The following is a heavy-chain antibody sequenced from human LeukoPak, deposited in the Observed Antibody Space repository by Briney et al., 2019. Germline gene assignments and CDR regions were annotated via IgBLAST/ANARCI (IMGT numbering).Heavy chain of an antibody. D-gene: IGHD2-8*01. CDR1: GFTFSSYA. Sequence: GGSLRLSCAASGFTFSSYAMHWVRQAPGKGLEWVSAISGSGGSTYYADSVKGRFTISRDNSKNTLYLQMNSLRAEDTAVYYCAAKYCTNGVCYNYWGQGTLVTVSS. J-gene: IGHJ4*02. V-gene: IGHV3-23*01. CDR2: ISGSGGST. CDR3: AAKYCTNGVCYNY.